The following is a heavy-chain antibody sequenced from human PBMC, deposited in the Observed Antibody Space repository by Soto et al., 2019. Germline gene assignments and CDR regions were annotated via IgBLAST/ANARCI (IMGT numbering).Heavy chain of an antibody. Sequence: QVQLVQSGAEVKKPGSSVKVSCKASGGTFSSYTISWVRQAPGQGLEWMGRIIPILGIANYAQKIQGRVTITADKSSSTAYMELSSLRSEDTVVYYCATAAVTTDYWGQGTLVTVSS. D-gene: IGHD4-17*01. CDR3: ATAAVTTDY. CDR1: GGTFSSYT. J-gene: IGHJ4*02. V-gene: IGHV1-69*02. CDR2: IIPILGIA.